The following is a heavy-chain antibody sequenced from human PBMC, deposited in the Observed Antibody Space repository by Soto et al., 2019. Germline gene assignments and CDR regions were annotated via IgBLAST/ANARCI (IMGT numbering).Heavy chain of an antibody. J-gene: IGHJ4*02. V-gene: IGHV3-30-3*01. CDR2: ISYDGSNK. Sequence: QVQLVESGGGVVQPGRSLRLSCAASGFTFSNYAMHWVRQAPGKGLEWVAVISYDGSNKYYADSVKGRFTISRDNSKNTLDLQMNSLRAEDTAVYYCARRAVTYYFDYWGQGTLVTVSA. D-gene: IGHD4-17*01. CDR1: GFTFSNYA. CDR3: ARRAVTYYFDY.